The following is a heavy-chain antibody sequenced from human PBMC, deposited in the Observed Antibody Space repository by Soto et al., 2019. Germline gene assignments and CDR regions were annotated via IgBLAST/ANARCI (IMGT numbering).Heavy chain of an antibody. Sequence: GGSLRLSCAASGFTFSSYGMHWVRQAPGKGLEWVAVIWYDGSNKYYADSVKGRFTISRDNSKNTLYLQMNSLRAEDTAVYYCARGRVDTAMAYYYYGMDVWGQGTTVTVFS. CDR3: ARGRVDTAMAYYYYGMDV. CDR1: GFTFSSYG. D-gene: IGHD5-18*01. CDR2: IWYDGSNK. V-gene: IGHV3-33*01. J-gene: IGHJ6*02.